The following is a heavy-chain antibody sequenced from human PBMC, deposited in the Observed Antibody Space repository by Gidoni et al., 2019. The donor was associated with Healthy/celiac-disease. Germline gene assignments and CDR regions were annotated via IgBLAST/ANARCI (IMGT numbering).Heavy chain of an antibody. CDR2: ISSNGGST. CDR1: GFTFRSYA. CDR3: ASSSRVRGVIAYYFDY. J-gene: IGHJ4*02. D-gene: IGHD3-10*01. V-gene: IGHV3-64*01. Sequence: EVQLVESGGGLVQPGGSLRLSCAASGFTFRSYAMHWVRQAPGKGLEYVSAISSNGGSTYYANSVKGRFTISRDNSKNTLYLQMGSLRAEDMAVYYCASSSRVRGVIAYYFDYWGQGTLVTVSS.